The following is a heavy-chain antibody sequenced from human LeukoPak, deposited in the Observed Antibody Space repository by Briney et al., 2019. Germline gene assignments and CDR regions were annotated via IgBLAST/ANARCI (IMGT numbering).Heavy chain of an antibody. CDR1: GGTFSSYA. Sequence: ASVKVSCKASGGTFSSYAISWVRQAPGQGLEWMGRIIPIFVIANYAQKFQGRVTITADKSTSTAYMELSSLRSEDTAVYYCARLSRSYDSSGYYYSGWLDPWGQGTLVTVSS. J-gene: IGHJ5*02. D-gene: IGHD3-22*01. CDR3: ARLSRSYDSSGYYYSGWLDP. CDR2: IIPIFVIA. V-gene: IGHV1-69*04.